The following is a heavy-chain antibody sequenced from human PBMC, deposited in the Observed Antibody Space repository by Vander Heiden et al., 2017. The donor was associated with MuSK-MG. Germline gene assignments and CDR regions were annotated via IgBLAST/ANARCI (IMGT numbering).Heavy chain of an antibody. V-gene: IGHV3-30-3*01. J-gene: IGHJ4*02. CDR3: ARDFAGDATYFDY. D-gene: IGHD7-27*01. CDR1: GFTFSSYS. Sequence: QVPLVESGGGVVQPGRSLRLSWAASGFTFSSYSMPWVRQAPGKGLELVAVISYDGSNKYYADSVKGRFTIARDNSKNTLYLQMNSLRAEDTAVYYWARDFAGDATYFDYWGQGTLGTVS. CDR2: ISYDGSNK.